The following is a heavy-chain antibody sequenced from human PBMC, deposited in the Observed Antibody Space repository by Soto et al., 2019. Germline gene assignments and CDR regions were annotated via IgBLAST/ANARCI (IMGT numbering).Heavy chain of an antibody. J-gene: IGHJ4*02. Sequence: QITLKESGPTLVKPTQTLTLTCTFSGFSLSTSGVGVGWIRQPPGKALEWLALIYWNDDKRYSPSLKSRLTITKDTSKNQVVLTMTNMDPVDTATYYCAHGLGFHRLGELSPTQYYFDYWGQGTLVTVSS. V-gene: IGHV2-5*01. CDR1: GFSLSTSGVG. CDR3: AHGLGFHRLGELSPTQYYFDY. D-gene: IGHD3-16*02. CDR2: IYWNDDK.